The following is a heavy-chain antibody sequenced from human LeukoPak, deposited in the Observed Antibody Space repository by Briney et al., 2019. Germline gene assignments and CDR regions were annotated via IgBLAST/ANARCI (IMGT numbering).Heavy chain of an antibody. Sequence: ASVKVSCKVSGYTLTELSMHWVRQAPGKGLEWMGGFDPEDGETIYAQKFQGRVTMTEDTSTDTAYMELSSLRSEDTAVYYCARDSAPSGSYYADYYFDYWGQGTLVTVSS. CDR2: FDPEDGET. V-gene: IGHV1-24*01. CDR3: ARDSAPSGSYYADYYFDY. D-gene: IGHD1-26*01. CDR1: GYTLTELS. J-gene: IGHJ4*02.